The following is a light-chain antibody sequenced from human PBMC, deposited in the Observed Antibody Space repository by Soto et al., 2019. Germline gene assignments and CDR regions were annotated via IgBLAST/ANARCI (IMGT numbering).Light chain of an antibody. CDR3: QQYGNSPRT. CDR2: GAS. J-gene: IGKJ1*01. V-gene: IGKV3-20*01. Sequence: EIVSTQSPGTLTLSPGERATLSCRASQTVTSSFLALYQQKPGQAPRLLISGASNRATDIPDRFSGSGSGTDFTLVISRVGPEDSAVYYCQQYGNSPRTFGQGTKVDIK. CDR1: QTVTSSF.